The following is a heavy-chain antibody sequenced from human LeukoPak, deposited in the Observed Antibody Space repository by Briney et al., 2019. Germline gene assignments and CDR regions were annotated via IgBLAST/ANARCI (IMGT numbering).Heavy chain of an antibody. CDR1: GFIVSSNY. CDR2: LYSDGNT. J-gene: IGHJ4*02. V-gene: IGHV3-53*01. Sequence: PGGSLRLSCVASGFIVSSNYMSWVRQAPGKGLEWVSVLYSDGNTKYADSVQGRFTISRDNSKNTLYLEMNSLSPDDTAVYYCARGVEPLAANTLAYWGQGTLVTVSS. D-gene: IGHD1-14*01. CDR3: ARGVEPLAANTLAY.